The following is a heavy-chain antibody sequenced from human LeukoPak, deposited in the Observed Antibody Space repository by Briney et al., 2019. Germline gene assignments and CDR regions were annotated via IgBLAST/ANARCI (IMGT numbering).Heavy chain of an antibody. D-gene: IGHD1-26*01. Sequence: SETLSLTCTVSGVSISSSNWWSWVRQPPGKGLEWIGEIYHSGNTNYNPSLKSRVTISVDKSKNQFSLKLSSVTAADTAVYYCARVREKDYYGMDVWGQGTTVTVSS. CDR1: GVSISSSNW. CDR3: ARVREKDYYGMDV. CDR2: IYHSGNT. J-gene: IGHJ6*02. V-gene: IGHV4-4*02.